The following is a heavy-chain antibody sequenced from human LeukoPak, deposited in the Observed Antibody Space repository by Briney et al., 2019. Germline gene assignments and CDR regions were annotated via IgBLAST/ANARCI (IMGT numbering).Heavy chain of an antibody. CDR1: GFAFDDYG. J-gene: IGHJ4*02. CDR2: INWNGGST. D-gene: IGHD2-21*01. Sequence: TGGSLRLSCAASGFAFDDYGMSWVRQAPGKGLEWVSGINWNGGSTGNADSVKGRFTISRDNAKNSLYLQMNSLRAEDTALYYCARDLSPPHYSDYWGQGTLVTVSS. V-gene: IGHV3-20*04. CDR3: ARDLSPPHYSDY.